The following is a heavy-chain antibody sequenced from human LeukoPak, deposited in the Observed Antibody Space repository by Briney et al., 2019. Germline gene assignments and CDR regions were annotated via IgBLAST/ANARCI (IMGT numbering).Heavy chain of an antibody. CDR2: INPNTGGT. CDR3: ARGVVHSYVRQAFDI. Sequence: ASVKVSCRASGYTFTTYYIHWVRQAPGQGLEWMGWINPNTGGTYYAQKFQGRVTMTTDTSTSTAYMELRSLRSDDTAVYYCARGVVHSYVRQAFDIWGQGTMVTVSS. J-gene: IGHJ3*02. V-gene: IGHV1-2*02. D-gene: IGHD5-18*01. CDR1: GYTFTTYY.